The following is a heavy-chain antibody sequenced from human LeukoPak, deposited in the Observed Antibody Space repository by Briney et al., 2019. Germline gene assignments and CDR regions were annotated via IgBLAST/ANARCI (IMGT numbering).Heavy chain of an antibody. CDR2: XSYDGSNK. J-gene: IGHJ3*02. D-gene: IGHD3-3*01. CDR3: AKDGYYDFWSGYYPSDI. V-gene: IGHV3-30*18. CDR1: XTXSXXG. Sequence: XTXSXXGMHWVRQAPXKGXEGVAVXSYDGSNKYYADSVKGRFTISRDNSKNTLYLQMNSLRAEDTAVYYCAKDGYYDFWSGYYPSDIWGQGTMVTVSS.